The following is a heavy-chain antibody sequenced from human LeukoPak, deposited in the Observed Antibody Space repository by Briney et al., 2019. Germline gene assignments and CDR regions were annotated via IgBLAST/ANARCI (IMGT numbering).Heavy chain of an antibody. CDR3: ARHASSGPSYYFDY. CDR1: GGSISSSSYY. Sequence: SETLSLTCTVSGGSISSSSYYWGWIRQPPGKGLEWIGSIYYSGSTYYNPSHKSRVTISVDTSKNQFPLKLSSVTAADTAVYYCARHASSGPSYYFDYWGQGTLVTVSS. CDR2: IYYSGST. D-gene: IGHD3-22*01. J-gene: IGHJ4*02. V-gene: IGHV4-39*01.